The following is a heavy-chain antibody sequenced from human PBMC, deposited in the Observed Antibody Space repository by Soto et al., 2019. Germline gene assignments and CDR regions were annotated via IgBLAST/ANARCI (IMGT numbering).Heavy chain of an antibody. D-gene: IGHD3-10*01. CDR2: IYWDDDK. CDR1: GFSLSTSGVG. Sequence: QITLKESGPTPVKPTQTLTLTCPVSGFSLSTSGVGVAWIRQPPGKALQWLGIIYWDDDKRYSPSLRSRLTITKDSSKNQVVLSMANMQSVDTATYFCAHFAYYGSASLDNWGQGTLVSVSS. CDR3: AHFAYYGSASLDN. V-gene: IGHV2-5*02. J-gene: IGHJ4*02.